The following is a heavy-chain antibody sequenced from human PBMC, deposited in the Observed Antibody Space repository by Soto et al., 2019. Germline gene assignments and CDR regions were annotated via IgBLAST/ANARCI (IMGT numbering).Heavy chain of an antibody. J-gene: IGHJ3*02. V-gene: IGHV3-30-3*01. CDR1: GFTFSSYA. CDR3: ARDQVAVHAFDI. CDR2: ISYDGSNK. D-gene: IGHD6-19*01. Sequence: QVQLVESGGGVVQPGRSLRLSCAASGFTFSSYAMHWVRQAPGKGLEWVAVISYDGSNKYYADSVKGRFTISRDNSKNTLYLQMNSLRAEDTAVYYCARDQVAVHAFDIWGQGTMVTVSS.